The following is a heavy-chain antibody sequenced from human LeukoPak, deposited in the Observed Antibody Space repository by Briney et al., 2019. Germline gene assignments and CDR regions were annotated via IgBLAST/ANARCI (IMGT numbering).Heavy chain of an antibody. V-gene: IGHV3-15*01. CDR3: TTDSMTMYYDILSGAFDI. J-gene: IGHJ3*02. CDR1: GFTFSNAL. D-gene: IGHD3-9*01. Sequence: PGGSLRLSCSASGFTFSNALMSWVRQAPGKGLEWVGRIKSKPHGGTTDYAAPVKGRFTISRDDSRNTLYLQMNSLKTEDTAVYYCTTDSMTMYYDILSGAFDIWGQGTMVTVS. CDR2: IKSKPHGGTT.